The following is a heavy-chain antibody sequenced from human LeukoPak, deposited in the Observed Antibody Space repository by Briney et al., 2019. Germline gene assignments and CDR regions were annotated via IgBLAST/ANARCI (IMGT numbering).Heavy chain of an antibody. D-gene: IGHD2-15*01. CDR1: GVIDSSNY. CDR2: IYAGGST. CDR3: ATGGRSGVAFES. J-gene: IGHJ4*02. V-gene: IGHV3-53*01. Sequence: PGGSLRLSCTASGVIDSSNYMSWARQAPGKGLEWVSLIYAGGSTFYADSVMGRYTISRDKTNNTLYLLMNSLRAEDTAVYYCATGGRSGVAFESWGQGTLVTV.